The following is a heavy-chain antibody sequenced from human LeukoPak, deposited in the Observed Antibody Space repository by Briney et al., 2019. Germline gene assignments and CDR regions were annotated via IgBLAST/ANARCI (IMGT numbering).Heavy chain of an antibody. J-gene: IGHJ4*02. CDR1: GGSISSYY. CDR2: IYYSGST. Sequence: PSETLSLTCTVSGGSISSYYWSWIRQPPGKGLEWIGYIYYSGSTNYNPSLKSRVTISVDTSKNQFSLKLSSVTAADTAVYYCARGPQSAYYDSSGLNYWGQGTLVTVSS. CDR3: ARGPQSAYYDSSGLNY. V-gene: IGHV4-59*01. D-gene: IGHD3-22*01.